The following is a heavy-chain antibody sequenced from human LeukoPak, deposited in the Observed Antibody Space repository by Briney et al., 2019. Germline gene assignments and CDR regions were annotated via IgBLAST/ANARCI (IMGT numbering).Heavy chain of an antibody. J-gene: IGHJ4*02. CDR1: GXTVSSNY. V-gene: IGHV3-53*01. D-gene: IGHD3-22*01. CDR2: IYSGVST. CDR3: ANSFNYYDSSGYYLYYFDY. Sequence: PGGSLRLSCAASGXTVSSNYMSWVRQAPGKGLEWVSVIYSGVSTYYADSVKGRFTISRDNSKNTLYLQMNSLRAEDTAVYYCANSFNYYDSSGYYLYYFDYWGQGTLVTVSS.